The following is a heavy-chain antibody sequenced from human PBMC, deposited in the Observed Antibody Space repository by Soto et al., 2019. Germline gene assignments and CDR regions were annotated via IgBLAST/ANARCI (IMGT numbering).Heavy chain of an antibody. V-gene: IGHV1-8*01. CDR2: MTPNSGNT. D-gene: IGHD6-19*01. CDR1: GYNFIDYD. Sequence: QVQLVQSGAEVKKPGASVKVSCKASGYNFIDYDINWMRQSTGQGLEWMGWMTPNSGNTGYAQKFQGRVTLTRGTSIGTAYMELSSLKTEDTAVYYCSRNPYGSGLFDPWGQGTLVTVSS. CDR3: SRNPYGSGLFDP. J-gene: IGHJ5*02.